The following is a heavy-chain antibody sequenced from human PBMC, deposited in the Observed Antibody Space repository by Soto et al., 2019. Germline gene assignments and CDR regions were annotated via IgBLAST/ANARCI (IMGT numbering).Heavy chain of an antibody. D-gene: IGHD1-7*01. CDR3: ARGNWKYGYFAS. J-gene: IGHJ4*02. CDR1: GFTGSNYG. V-gene: IGHV3-33*01. Sequence: QVQLEESGGGVVQPGRSLRLSCAASGFTGSNYGLNWVRQAPGKGLEWVAVIWHDGGSKYNAESVKGRFTVSRDSSKNTLYLQMNSLRAEDTAVYYCARGNWKYGYFASWGQGALVIVSS. CDR2: IWHDGGSK.